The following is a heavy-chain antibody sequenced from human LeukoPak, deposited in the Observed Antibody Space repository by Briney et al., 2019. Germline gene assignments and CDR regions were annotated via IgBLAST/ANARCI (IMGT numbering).Heavy chain of an antibody. V-gene: IGHV4-38-2*02. J-gene: IGHJ4*02. CDR2: IYHSGST. CDR1: GYSISSGYY. CDR3: ARDGEQGSEVAVEMATISPGEWWY. D-gene: IGHD5-24*01. Sequence: SETLSLTCTVSGYSISSGYYWGWIRQPPGKGLEWIGSIYHSGSTYYNPSLKSRVTISVDTSKNQFSLKLSSVTAADTAVYYCARDGEQGSEVAVEMATISPGEWWYWGQGTLVTVSS.